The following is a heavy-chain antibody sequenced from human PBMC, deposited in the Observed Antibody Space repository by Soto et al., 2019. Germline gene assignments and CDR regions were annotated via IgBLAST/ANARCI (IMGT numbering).Heavy chain of an antibody. CDR2: IIPIFGTA. CDR3: ASQPGQQLANWFDP. D-gene: IGHD6-13*01. J-gene: IGHJ5*02. CDR1: GGTFSSYA. Sequence: GASVKVSCKGSGGTFSSYAISWVRQAPGQGLEWMGGIIPIFGTANYAQKFQGRVTITADESTSTAYMELSSLRSEDTAVYYCASQPGQQLANWFDPWGQGTLVTVSS. V-gene: IGHV1-69*13.